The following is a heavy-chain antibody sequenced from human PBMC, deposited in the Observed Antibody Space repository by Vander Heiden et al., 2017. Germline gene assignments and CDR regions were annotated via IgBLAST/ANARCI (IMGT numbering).Heavy chain of an antibody. CDR2: IWYDGSNK. CDR3: ARDVIFDFGVVEDY. CDR1: AFTFSSYG. V-gene: IGHV3-33*08. J-gene: IGHJ4*02. Sequence: QGQLVGSGGRVDQPGRSRSLSCAAAAFTFSSYGWHLVRQAPGKGLAWVAVIWYDGSNKYYADSVKGRFTISRDNSKNTLYLQMNSLRAEDTAVYYCARDVIFDFGVVEDYWGQGTLVTVSS. D-gene: IGHD3-3*01.